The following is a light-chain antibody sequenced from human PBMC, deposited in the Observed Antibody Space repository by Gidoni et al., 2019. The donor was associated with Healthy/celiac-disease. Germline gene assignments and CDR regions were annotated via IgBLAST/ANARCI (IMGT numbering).Light chain of an antibody. CDR3: CSYAGSSTLGV. V-gene: IGLV2-23*02. J-gene: IGLJ2*01. CDR2: EVS. CDR1: SSDVGSYNL. Sequence: QSALTQPASVSGSPGQSITISCTGTSSDVGSYNLVSGYQQHPGKAPNLMIYEVSKRPSGVSNLFSGSTSGNTASLTISGLQAEYEADYYCCSYAGSSTLGVFGGGTKLTVL.